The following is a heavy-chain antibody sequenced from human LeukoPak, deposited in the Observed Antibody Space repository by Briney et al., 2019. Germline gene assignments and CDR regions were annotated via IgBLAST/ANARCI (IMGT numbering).Heavy chain of an antibody. Sequence: GGSLRLSCAASGFTFSNFAMTWIRQAPGKGLEWVSTFSGRTTNTYYADSVKSRFTISRHNSENTLYLQMNSLRAEDTAVYYCAKGMLVATTNFDYWGQGALVTVSS. J-gene: IGHJ4*02. V-gene: IGHV3-23*01. CDR3: AKGMLVATTNFDY. CDR2: FSGRTTNT. D-gene: IGHD5-24*01. CDR1: GFTFSNFA.